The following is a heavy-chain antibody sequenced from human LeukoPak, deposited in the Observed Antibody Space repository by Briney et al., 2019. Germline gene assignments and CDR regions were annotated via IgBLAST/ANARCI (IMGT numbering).Heavy chain of an antibody. V-gene: IGHV1-69*04. J-gene: IGHJ5*02. CDR1: GGTVTSYV. CDR3: ARGGAGYSSGWYWFDP. Sequence: SVKLSCKASGGTVTSYVISWVRQAPGQGLEWVGRIMPILGIANYEQKFQGRVTITADKSTSTAYMELSSLRSEDTAVYYCARGGAGYSSGWYWFDPWGQGTLVTVSS. D-gene: IGHD6-19*01. CDR2: IMPILGIA.